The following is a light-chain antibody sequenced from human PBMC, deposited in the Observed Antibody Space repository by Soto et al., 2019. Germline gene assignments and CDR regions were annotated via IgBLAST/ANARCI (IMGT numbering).Light chain of an antibody. CDR2: WAS. CDR3: QQYYNTPLT. V-gene: IGKV4-1*01. Sequence: DIVLTQSPASLAVSLGERVTINCKSSQSFLYISNNKNYLAWYQQKPGQPPKLLIYWASTRESGVPDRFSGSGSGTDFTLTISGLQAEDVAVYYCQQYYNTPLTFGGGTKVDIK. CDR1: QSFLYISNNKNY. J-gene: IGKJ4*01.